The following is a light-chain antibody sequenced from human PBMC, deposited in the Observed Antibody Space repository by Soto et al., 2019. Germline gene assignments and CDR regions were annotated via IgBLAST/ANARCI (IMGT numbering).Light chain of an antibody. CDR1: QSVGSN. CDR2: GAS. Sequence: EIVLPQSPATMSVSPGERATLSCRASQSVGSNLAWYQRKPGQAPRLLMSGASSRATGVPARFSGSGSGTEFTLTINSLQSEDFAVYYCQQYNNWPITFGQGTRLEIK. V-gene: IGKV3-15*01. J-gene: IGKJ5*01. CDR3: QQYNNWPIT.